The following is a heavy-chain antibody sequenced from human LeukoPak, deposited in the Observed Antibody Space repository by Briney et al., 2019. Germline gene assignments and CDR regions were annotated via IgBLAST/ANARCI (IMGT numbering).Heavy chain of an antibody. Sequence: GGSLRLSCAVSGFTFSTYAMHWVRQAPGKGLEWVAVIWYDGSNKYYADSVKGRFTISRDNSKNTLYLQMNSLRAEDTAVYYCASTSGWYEPIDYWGQGTLVTVSS. D-gene: IGHD6-19*01. CDR2: IWYDGSNK. CDR1: GFTFSTYA. V-gene: IGHV3-33*08. J-gene: IGHJ4*02. CDR3: ASTSGWYEPIDY.